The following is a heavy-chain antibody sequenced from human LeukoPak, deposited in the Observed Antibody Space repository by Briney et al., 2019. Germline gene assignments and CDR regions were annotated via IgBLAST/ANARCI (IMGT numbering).Heavy chain of an antibody. V-gene: IGHV3-7*03. D-gene: IGHD6-19*01. Sequence: GGSLRLSCAASGFTFSNYWMSWVRQAPGKGLEWVANIKEDGSEKYYGDSVKGRFTISRDNAKNSLYLQMNSLRAEDTAVYYCARDSVSSGWSSDTYYFDYWGQGTLVTVSS. CDR3: ARDSVSSGWSSDTYYFDY. J-gene: IGHJ4*02. CDR1: GFTFSNYW. CDR2: IKEDGSEK.